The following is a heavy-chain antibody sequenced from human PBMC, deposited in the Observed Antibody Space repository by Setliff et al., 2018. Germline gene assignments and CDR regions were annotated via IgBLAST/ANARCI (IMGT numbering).Heavy chain of an antibody. V-gene: IGHV3-21*01. CDR1: GFTFSTHS. D-gene: IGHD6-13*01. CDR2: ISRSSTYI. CDR3: ASAGHSGSWFPFDAFHI. Sequence: LKISCAASGFTFSTHSMNWVRQAPGKGLEWVSSISRSSTYIYYADSMKGRFTISRDNAKNSLYLQMNSLRAEDTAVYYCASAGHSGSWFPFDAFHIWGQGTMVT. J-gene: IGHJ3*02.